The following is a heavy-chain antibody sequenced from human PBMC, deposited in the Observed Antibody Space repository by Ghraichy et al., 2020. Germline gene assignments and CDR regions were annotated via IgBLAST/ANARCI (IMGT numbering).Heavy chain of an antibody. Sequence: SVKVSCKASGGPFSSYTITWVRQAPGQGLEWMGRIIPVLNLRNYTQKLQGRATIIADSSTRTAYMELSGLTSEDTAMYYCSATYGSGLSYMDVWGQGTTVIVTS. J-gene: IGHJ6*02. D-gene: IGHD3-10*01. CDR1: GGPFSSYT. CDR2: IIPVLNLR. V-gene: IGHV1-69*02. CDR3: SATYGSGLSYMDV.